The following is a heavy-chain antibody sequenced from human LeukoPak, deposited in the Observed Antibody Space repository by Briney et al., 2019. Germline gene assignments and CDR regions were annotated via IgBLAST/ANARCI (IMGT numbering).Heavy chain of an antibody. V-gene: IGHV1-2*02. Sequence: ASVKVSCKASADRFIGSYLHWVRQAPGQGLEWMGWINPTSGDTGYAEKFQGRVTMTRDTSISTAYMELSRLRSDDTAVYYCASRPVGQQLVTPPDYWGQGTLVTVSS. CDR2: INPTSGDT. D-gene: IGHD6-13*01. CDR1: ADRFIGSY. J-gene: IGHJ4*02. CDR3: ASRPVGQQLVTPPDY.